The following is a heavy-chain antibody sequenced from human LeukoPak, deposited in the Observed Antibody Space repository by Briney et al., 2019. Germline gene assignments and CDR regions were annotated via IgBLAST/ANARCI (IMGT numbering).Heavy chain of an antibody. CDR1: GFTFSNAW. Sequence: GGSLRLSCAASGFTFSNAWMSWVRQAPGKGLEWVGRIKSKTDGGTTDYAAPVKGRFTISRDDSKNTLYLQMNSLKTEDTAAYYCTTWEGYCSGGSCYNWFDPWGQGTLVTVSS. CDR3: TTWEGYCSGGSCYNWFDP. V-gene: IGHV3-15*01. J-gene: IGHJ5*02. CDR2: IKSKTDGGTT. D-gene: IGHD2-15*01.